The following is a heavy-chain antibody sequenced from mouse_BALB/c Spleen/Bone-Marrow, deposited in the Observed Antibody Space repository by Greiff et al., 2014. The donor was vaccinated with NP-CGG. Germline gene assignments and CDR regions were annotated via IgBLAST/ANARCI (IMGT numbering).Heavy chain of an antibody. V-gene: IGHV1-14*01. J-gene: IGHJ4*01. CDR1: GYTFTSYV. Sequence: EVQLQQSGPELVKPGASVKMSCKASGYTFTSYVMHWVKQKPGQGLEWIGYINPYNDGTKYNEKFKGKATLTSDKSSSTAYMELSSLPSEDSAVYYGASHNWDYAMDYWGQGTSVTVSS. CDR2: INPYNDGT. D-gene: IGHD4-1*02. CDR3: ASHNWDYAMDY.